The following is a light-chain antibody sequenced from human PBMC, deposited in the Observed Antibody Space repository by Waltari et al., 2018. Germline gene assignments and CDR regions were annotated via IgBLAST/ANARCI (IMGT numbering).Light chain of an antibody. CDR3: GTWDSSMAVWL. V-gene: IGLV1-51*02. Sequence: QSVLTQPPSVSGFPGHKVTNPCPGGTSTVGNNGAHWYRQSPGSVPELLIYETNGRRTGTPDRFSASKSGTSAALDITGLQPGDEADYYCGTWDSSMAVWLFGGGTKLIV. CDR1: TSTVGNNG. CDR2: ETN. J-gene: IGLJ3*02.